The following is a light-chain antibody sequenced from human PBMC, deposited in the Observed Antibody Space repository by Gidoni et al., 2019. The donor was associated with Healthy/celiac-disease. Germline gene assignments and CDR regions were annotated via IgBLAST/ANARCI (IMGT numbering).Light chain of an antibody. V-gene: IGKV1-5*03. Sequence: DIQITQSPSPLSASVGDRVTITCRASQSISSWLAWYQQKPGKAPKLLIYKASSLESGVPSRFSGSGSGTEFTLTISSLQPDDFANYYCQKYNSYWTFXXXTKVEIK. CDR2: KAS. J-gene: IGKJ1*01. CDR1: QSISSW. CDR3: QKYNSYWT.